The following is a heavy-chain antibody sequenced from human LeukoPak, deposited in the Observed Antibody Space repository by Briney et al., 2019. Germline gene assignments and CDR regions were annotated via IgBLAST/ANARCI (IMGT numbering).Heavy chain of an antibody. CDR3: ARPAYSYPLAFGFFDY. V-gene: IGHV4-34*01. Sequence: SETLSLTCAVYGGSFSGYYWSWIRQPPGKGLEWIGEINHSGSTNYNPSLKSRVTISVDTSKNEFSLKLDSVTAADTAVYYCARPAYSYPLAFGFFDYWGQGALVTVSS. D-gene: IGHD5-18*01. CDR1: GGSFSGYY. CDR2: INHSGST. J-gene: IGHJ4*02.